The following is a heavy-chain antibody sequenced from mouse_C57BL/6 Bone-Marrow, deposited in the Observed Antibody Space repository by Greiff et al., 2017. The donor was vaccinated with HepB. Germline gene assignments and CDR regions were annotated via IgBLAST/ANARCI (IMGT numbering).Heavy chain of an antibody. V-gene: IGHV3-6*01. D-gene: IGHD1-1*01. J-gene: IGHJ2*01. CDR2: ISYDGSN. CDR3: ARDPSTVATGFDY. CDR1: GYSITSGYY. Sequence: EVQLVESGPGLVKPSQSLSLTCSVTGYSITSGYYWNWIRQFPGNKLEWMGYISYDGSNNYNPSLKNRISITRDTSKNQFFLKLNSVTTEDTATYYCARDPSTVATGFDYWGQGTTLTVSS.